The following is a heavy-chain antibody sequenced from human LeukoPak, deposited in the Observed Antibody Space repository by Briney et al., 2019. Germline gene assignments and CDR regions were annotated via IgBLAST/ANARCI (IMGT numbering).Heavy chain of an antibody. V-gene: IGHV4-59*01. CDR1: GGSFSGYY. CDR2: IYYSGST. J-gene: IGHJ5*02. D-gene: IGHD3-22*01. Sequence: SETLSLTCAVYGGSFSGYYWSWIRQPPGKGLEWIGYIYYSGSTNYNPSLKSRVIISVDTSKNQFSLKLSSVTAADTAVYYCARATYYYDSSGYYYPSWGQGTLVTVSS. CDR3: ARATYYYDSSGYYYPS.